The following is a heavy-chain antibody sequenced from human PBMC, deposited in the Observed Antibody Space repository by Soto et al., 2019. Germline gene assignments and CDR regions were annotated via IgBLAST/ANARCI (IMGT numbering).Heavy chain of an antibody. Sequence: VGSLRLSCAASGFTFSSYAMSWVRQAPGKGLEWVSAISGSGGSTYYADSVKGRFTISRDNSKNTLYLQMNSLRAEDTAVYYCAKNPTVVTGYYFDYWGQGTLVTVSS. CDR1: GFTFSSYA. CDR3: AKNPTVVTGYYFDY. D-gene: IGHD2-15*01. J-gene: IGHJ4*02. V-gene: IGHV3-23*01. CDR2: ISGSGGST.